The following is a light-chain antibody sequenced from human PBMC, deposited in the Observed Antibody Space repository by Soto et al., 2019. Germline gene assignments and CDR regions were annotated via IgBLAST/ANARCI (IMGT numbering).Light chain of an antibody. V-gene: IGKV1-12*01. J-gene: IGKJ5*01. CDR3: QQANSFPST. CDR1: QGISSW. CDR2: AAS. Sequence: DIQMTQSPSSVAASVGNGVTVXXRASQGISSWLAWYQQKPGKAPKXLIYAASSLQSGVPSRFSGSGAGTDFTLTISSLQPEDFATYYCQQANSFPSTFGQGTRLEIK.